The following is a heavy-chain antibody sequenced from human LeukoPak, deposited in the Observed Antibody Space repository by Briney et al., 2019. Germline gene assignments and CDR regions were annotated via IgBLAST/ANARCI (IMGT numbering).Heavy chain of an antibody. D-gene: IGHD2-2*01. J-gene: IGHJ4*02. CDR1: GYTFTSYG. CDR3: ASGDCSSTSCYPAY. Sequence: EASVKVSCKASGYTFTSYGISWVRQAPGQGLEWMGWISAYNGNTNYAQKLQGRVTMTTDTSTSTAYMELRSLRSDDTAVYYCASGDCSSTSCYPAYWGQGTLVTVSS. CDR2: ISAYNGNT. V-gene: IGHV1-18*01.